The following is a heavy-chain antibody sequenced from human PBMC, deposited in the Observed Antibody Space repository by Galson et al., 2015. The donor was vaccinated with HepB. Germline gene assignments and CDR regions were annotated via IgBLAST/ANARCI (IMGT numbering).Heavy chain of an antibody. CDR3: ARDQPRDYYYGMDV. V-gene: IGHV1-69*13. CDR2: IIPIFGIA. CDR1: GGTFSSYA. Sequence: SVKVSCKASGGTFSSYAISWVRQAPGQGLEWMGGIIPIFGIANYAQKFRGRVTITADESTSTAYMELSSLRSEDTAVYYCARDQPRDYYYGMDVWGQGTTVTVSS. J-gene: IGHJ6*02.